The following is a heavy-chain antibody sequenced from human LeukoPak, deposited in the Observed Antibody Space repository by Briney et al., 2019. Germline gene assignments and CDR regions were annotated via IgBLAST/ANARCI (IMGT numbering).Heavy chain of an antibody. CDR2: IYTSGST. J-gene: IGHJ4*02. Sequence: SQTLSLTCTVSGNSISSGDNYWSWSRQPAGKGLEWIGRIYTSGSTNYNPSLKSRVTISGDTSKNQFSLRLSSVTAADTAVYYCARASYSYDINGWVPFDYWGQGTLVTVSS. CDR1: GNSISSGDNY. CDR3: ARASYSYDINGWVPFDY. D-gene: IGHD3-22*01. V-gene: IGHV4-61*02.